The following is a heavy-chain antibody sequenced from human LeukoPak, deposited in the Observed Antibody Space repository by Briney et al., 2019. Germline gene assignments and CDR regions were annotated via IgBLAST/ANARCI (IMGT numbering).Heavy chain of an antibody. D-gene: IGHD1-1*01. CDR3: ARDLGLERAD. V-gene: IGHV1-69*04. CDR2: IIPILGIA. J-gene: IGHJ4*02. Sequence: GGXFSSXAXSWVRXXPXQXXEWMGRIIPILGIANYAQKFQGRVTITADKSTSTAYMELSSLRSEDTAVYYCARDLGLERADWGQGTLVTVSS. CDR1: GGXFSSXA.